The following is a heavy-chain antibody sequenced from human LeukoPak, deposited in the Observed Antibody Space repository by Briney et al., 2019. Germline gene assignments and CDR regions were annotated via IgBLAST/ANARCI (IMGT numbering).Heavy chain of an antibody. CDR3: ARALYYDSSGYWSD. Sequence: SETLSLTCTVSGGSISSYYWSWIRQPPGKGLEWIGYIYYSGSTNYNPSPKSRVTISVDTSKNQFSLKLSSVTAADTAVYYCARALYYDSSGYWSDWGQGTLVTVSS. J-gene: IGHJ4*02. CDR2: IYYSGST. D-gene: IGHD3-22*01. CDR1: GGSISSYY. V-gene: IGHV4-59*01.